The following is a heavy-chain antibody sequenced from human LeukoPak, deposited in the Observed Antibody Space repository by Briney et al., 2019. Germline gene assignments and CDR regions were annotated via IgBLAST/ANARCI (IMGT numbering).Heavy chain of an antibody. CDR2: IYYSGST. Sequence: PSETLSLTCTVSGGSINTYYWSWIRQPPGKGLEWIGYIYYSGSTNYNPSLKSRVTISVDTSKNQFSLKLSPVTPADTAVYYCARGRDGYTLGYWGQGTLVTVSS. D-gene: IGHD5-24*01. V-gene: IGHV4-59*01. CDR1: GGSINTYY. CDR3: ARGRDGYTLGY. J-gene: IGHJ4*02.